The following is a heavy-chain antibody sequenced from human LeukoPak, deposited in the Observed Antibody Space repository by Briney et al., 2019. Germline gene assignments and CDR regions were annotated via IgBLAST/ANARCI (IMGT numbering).Heavy chain of an antibody. CDR3: AKLIAAVDY. J-gene: IGHJ4*02. D-gene: IGHD6-13*01. CDR2: ISYDGSNK. CDR1: GFTFSSYG. Sequence: GESLRLSCAASGFTFSSYGMHWVRQAPGKGLEWVAVISYDGSNKYYADSVKGRFTISRDNSKNTLYLQMNSLRAEDTAVYYCAKLIAAVDYWGQGTLVTVSS. V-gene: IGHV3-30*18.